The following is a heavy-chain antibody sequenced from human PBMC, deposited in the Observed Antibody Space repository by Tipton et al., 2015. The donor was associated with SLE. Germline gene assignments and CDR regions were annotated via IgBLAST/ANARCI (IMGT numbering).Heavy chain of an antibody. CDR1: GFPFSNAW. J-gene: IGHJ4*02. V-gene: IGHV4-28*03. CDR3: TRDVEFSTVSIFGLVP. Sequence: LRLSCAASGFPFSNAWMSWVRQAPGKGLEWIGSISYSGTTFYNPSLKSRVTISADTSKNQFSLKLRSVTAADTAIYYCTRDVEFSTVSIFGLVPWGQGLQVTVSS. D-gene: IGHD3/OR15-3a*01. CDR2: ISYSGTT.